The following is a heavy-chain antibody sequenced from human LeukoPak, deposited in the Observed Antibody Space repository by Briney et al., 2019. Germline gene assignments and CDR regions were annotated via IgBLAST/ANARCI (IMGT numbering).Heavy chain of an antibody. CDR1: GGSFSGYY. Sequence: SETLSLTCAVYGGSFSGYYWSWIRQPPGKGLEWLGEINHSGSTNYNPSLKSRVTISVDTSKNQFSLKLSSVTAADTAVYYCARDDGPLGVTSPRELNYYYYGMDVWGQGTTVTVSS. CDR2: INHSGST. D-gene: IGHD4-11*01. J-gene: IGHJ6*02. V-gene: IGHV4-34*01. CDR3: ARDDGPLGVTSPRELNYYYYGMDV.